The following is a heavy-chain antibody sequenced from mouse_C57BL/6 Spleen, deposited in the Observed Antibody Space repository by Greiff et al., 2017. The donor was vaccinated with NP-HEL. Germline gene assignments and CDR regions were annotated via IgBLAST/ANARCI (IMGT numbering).Heavy chain of an antibody. V-gene: IGHV1-82*01. Sequence: SVPLLVQPGASVQLSCPASGFAFSLSWMYWVLQSPGPGLVWFGRIYPGDGDTNYNGKFKGKATLTADKSSSTAYMQLSSLTSEDSAVYFCARQEGLRRDAMDYWGQGTSVTVSS. CDR1: GFAFSLSW. CDR2: IYPGDGDT. CDR3: ARQEGLRRDAMDY. D-gene: IGHD2-4*01. J-gene: IGHJ4*01.